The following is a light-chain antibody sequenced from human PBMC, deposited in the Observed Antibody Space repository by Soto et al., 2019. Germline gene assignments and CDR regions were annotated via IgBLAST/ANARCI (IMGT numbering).Light chain of an antibody. CDR1: QGLGTN. Sequence: EVVTTQSPATMSVSPGERATLSCRAIQGLGTNLAWYQQKPGQAPRLLIYGASSRATGIPDRFSGSGSGTDFTLTISSLEPEDFAVYYCQQRSNWPPSITFGQGTRLEIK. J-gene: IGKJ5*01. CDR3: QQRSNWPPSIT. V-gene: IGKV3-11*01. CDR2: GAS.